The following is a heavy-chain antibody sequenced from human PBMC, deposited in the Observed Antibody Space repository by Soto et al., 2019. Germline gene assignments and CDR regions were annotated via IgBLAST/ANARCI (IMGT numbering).Heavy chain of an antibody. CDR2: INAGNGHT. Sequence: QVQLVQSGAEVKKPGASVKVSCKASGYTFSNYLLHWVRQAPGQGLEWMGWINAGNGHTKYSQKFQVRVTFTRDTSATTAYIELSSLRSEDTAVYYCASPSYGSGSYYWGQGTLVTVSS. CDR1: GYTFSNYL. V-gene: IGHV1-3*01. D-gene: IGHD3-10*01. CDR3: ASPSYGSGSYY. J-gene: IGHJ4*02.